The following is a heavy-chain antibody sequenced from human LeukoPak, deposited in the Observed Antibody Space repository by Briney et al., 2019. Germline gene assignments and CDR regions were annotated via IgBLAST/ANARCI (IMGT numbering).Heavy chain of an antibody. V-gene: IGHV4-4*09. Sequence: SETLSLTGTVSGDSISSYYWSWIRQPPGKGLEWIGYIYTSGGTNYIPSLKGRVTISIDTAKNRFSLKLSSVTAGDSAVYYCARVTRLSTSPDRYYLDYWGQGTVVTVS. D-gene: IGHD6-6*01. CDR1: GDSISSYY. CDR3: ARVTRLSTSPDRYYLDY. CDR2: IYTSGGT. J-gene: IGHJ4*02.